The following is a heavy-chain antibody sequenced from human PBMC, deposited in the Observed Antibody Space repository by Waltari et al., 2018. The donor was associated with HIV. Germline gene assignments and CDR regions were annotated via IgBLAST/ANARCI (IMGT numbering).Heavy chain of an antibody. CDR3: ARMQHGYCSRTNCLPFDF. CDR1: GGSVSDYS. J-gene: IGHJ4*02. V-gene: IGHV4-34*02. D-gene: IGHD2-2*03. Sequence: HVQLQQWRSGRLQPSETMSLTCDFYGGSVSDYSWRCLIQRAGKGLEWIGEISHSGSTNYNPSLTRRVTISVDTSKNQFSLKLSSVTAADTAVYYCARMQHGYCSRTNCLPFDFWGQGTLVTVSS. CDR2: ISHSGST.